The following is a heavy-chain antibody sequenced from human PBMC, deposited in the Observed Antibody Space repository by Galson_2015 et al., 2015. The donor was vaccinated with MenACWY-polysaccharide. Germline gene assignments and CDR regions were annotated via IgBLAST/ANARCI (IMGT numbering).Heavy chain of an antibody. D-gene: IGHD2-8*01. CDR2: INTNNGNP. CDR1: GYTFTSYS. V-gene: IGHV7-4-1*02. J-gene: IGHJ5*02. CDR3: ARDQLYCTNGVCFEGSGWFDP. Sequence: SVKVSCKASGYTFTSYSMNWVRQAPGQGLEWMGWINTNNGNPTYAQGFTGRFVFSLDTSVSTAHLQISSLKAEDTAVYYCARDQLYCTNGVCFEGSGWFDPWGQGTLVTVSS.